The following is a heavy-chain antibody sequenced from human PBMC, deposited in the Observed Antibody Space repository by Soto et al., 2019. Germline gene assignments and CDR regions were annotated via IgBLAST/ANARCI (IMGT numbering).Heavy chain of an antibody. Sequence: QVQLVESGGGVVQPGRSLRLSCAASVFTFSSYDMHWVRQAPGEGLEWVAVISYDGSNKYYADSVKGRFTISRDNSKNTLYLQMNSLRAEDTAVYYCAVDAYCSGSYSDYWGQGTLVTVSS. J-gene: IGHJ4*02. CDR2: ISYDGSNK. CDR1: VFTFSSYD. V-gene: IGHV3-30-3*01. D-gene: IGHD3-10*01. CDR3: AVDAYCSGSYSDY.